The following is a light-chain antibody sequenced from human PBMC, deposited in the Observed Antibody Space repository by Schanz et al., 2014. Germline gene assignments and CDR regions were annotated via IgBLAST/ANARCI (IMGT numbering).Light chain of an antibody. J-gene: IGLJ2*01. CDR2: DNN. V-gene: IGLV1-51*01. CDR1: SSNIGNNY. Sequence: QSVLTQPPSVSGAPGKKVTISCSGSSSNIGNNYVSWYQQLPGTAPKLLIYDNNKRPPGIPDRFSGSKSATSATLGITGLQTGDEADYYCGTWDSSLSAVVFGGGTKLTVL. CDR3: GTWDSSLSAVV.